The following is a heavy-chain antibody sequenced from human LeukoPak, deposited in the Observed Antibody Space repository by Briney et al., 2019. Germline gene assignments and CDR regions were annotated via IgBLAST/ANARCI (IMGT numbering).Heavy chain of an antibody. CDR2: TYYRSKWYN. CDR3: ARDFGTTGWHTFDY. V-gene: IGHV6-1*01. Sequence: SQTLSLTFVVSGDSVSIKNGAWNWIRQSPSRGLEWLGSTYYRSKWYNDYAESMEGRMTISQDTSKNQYSLHLNSVTPDDTAVYYCARDFGTTGWHTFDYWGQGTLVTVSS. CDR1: GDSVSIKNGA. D-gene: IGHD6-19*01. J-gene: IGHJ4*02.